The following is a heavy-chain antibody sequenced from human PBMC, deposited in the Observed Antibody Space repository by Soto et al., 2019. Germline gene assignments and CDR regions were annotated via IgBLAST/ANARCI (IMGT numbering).Heavy chain of an antibody. D-gene: IGHD3-3*01. CDR3: AKDITIFGVVIIPSCMDV. CDR1: GFTFSSYG. V-gene: IGHV3-30*18. Sequence: QVQLVESGGGVVQPGRSLRLSCAASGFTFSSYGMHWVRQAPGKGLEWVAVISYDGSNKYYADSVKGRFTISRDNSKNTLYLQMNSLRAEDTAVYYCAKDITIFGVVIIPSCMDVWGQGTTVTVSS. CDR2: ISYDGSNK. J-gene: IGHJ6*02.